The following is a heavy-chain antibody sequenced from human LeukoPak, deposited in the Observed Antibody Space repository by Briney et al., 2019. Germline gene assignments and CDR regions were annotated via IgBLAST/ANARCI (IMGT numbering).Heavy chain of an antibody. Sequence: RASVKVSCKASGYTFTGYYMHWVRQAPGQGLEWMGWINPNSGGTNYAQKFQGRVTMTRDTSISTAYMELSRLRSDDTAVYYCARVLRGMATITGLDYWGQGTLVTVSS. CDR2: INPNSGGT. D-gene: IGHD5-24*01. J-gene: IGHJ4*02. CDR1: GYTFTGYY. V-gene: IGHV1-2*02. CDR3: ARVLRGMATITGLDY.